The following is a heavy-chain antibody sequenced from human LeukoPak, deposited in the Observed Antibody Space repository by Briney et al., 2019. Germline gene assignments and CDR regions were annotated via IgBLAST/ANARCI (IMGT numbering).Heavy chain of an antibody. Sequence: GSSVKVSCKASGYTFIGYYMHWVRQAPGHGLEWMGWINPNSGGTSYAQKFQGRVTMTRDTSISTAYMELSRLKSDDTAVYYCATAYGSGTDFYYWGQGTLVTVSS. V-gene: IGHV1-2*02. CDR3: ATAYGSGTDFYY. J-gene: IGHJ4*02. CDR2: INPNSGGT. CDR1: GYTFIGYY. D-gene: IGHD3-10*01.